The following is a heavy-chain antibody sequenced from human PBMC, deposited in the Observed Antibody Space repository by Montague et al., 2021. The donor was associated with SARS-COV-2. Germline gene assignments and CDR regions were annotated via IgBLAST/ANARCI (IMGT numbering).Heavy chain of an antibody. Sequence: SETLSLTCTVSGGSISSSSYYWGWIRQHPGKGLEWIGCIYYSGSTYYNPSLKSRVTISVDTSKNQFSLKLSSVTAADTAVYYCVRSQAERYFVWTKWNDHVRPWDFDYWGQGTLVTVSS. CDR3: VRSQAERYFVWTKWNDHVRPWDFDY. D-gene: IGHD3-9*01. CDR1: GGSISSSSYY. J-gene: IGHJ4*02. CDR2: IYYSGST. V-gene: IGHV4-39*01.